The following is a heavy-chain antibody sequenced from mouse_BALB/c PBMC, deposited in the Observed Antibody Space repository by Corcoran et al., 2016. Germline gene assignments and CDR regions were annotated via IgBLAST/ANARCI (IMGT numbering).Heavy chain of an antibody. CDR3: ANGDWYFDV. CDR1: GFNIKDTY. V-gene: IGHV14-3*02. CDR2: IDPANGNT. J-gene: IGHJ1*01. Sequence: EVQLQQSGAELVTPGASVKLSCTASGFNIKDTYMHWVKQRPEQGLEWIGRIDPANGNTKYDPKFQGKATITADTSSNTAYLQLSSQTSEDTAVYYCANGDWYFDVWGAGTTVTVSS.